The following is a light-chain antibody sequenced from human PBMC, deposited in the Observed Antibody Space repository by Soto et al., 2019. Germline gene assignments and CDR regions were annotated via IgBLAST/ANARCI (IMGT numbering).Light chain of an antibody. Sequence: AIQTTQSPSSLSASVGDRVTITCRASQDIGNHLAWYQQQPGKVPKVLMYSASTLQSGAPSRFSGSGSGTNFTLTISSLQPADFATYYCLQDYNFPYTFGQGTRLDI. V-gene: IGKV1-6*02. J-gene: IGKJ2*01. CDR1: QDIGNH. CDR3: LQDYNFPYT. CDR2: SAS.